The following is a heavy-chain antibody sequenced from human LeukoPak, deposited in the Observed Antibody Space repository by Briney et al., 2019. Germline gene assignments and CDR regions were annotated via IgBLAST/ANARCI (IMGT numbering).Heavy chain of an antibody. Sequence: GGSLRLSCAASGFTFSIYSINWVRQAPGKGLEWVSSISSSSSYIYYADSVKGRFTISRDNAKNSLYLHMNSLRAEDTAVYYCAKELSRVGATTGDYWGQGTLVTVSS. D-gene: IGHD1-26*01. CDR1: GFTFSIYS. CDR2: ISSSSSYI. J-gene: IGHJ4*02. V-gene: IGHV3-21*04. CDR3: AKELSRVGATTGDY.